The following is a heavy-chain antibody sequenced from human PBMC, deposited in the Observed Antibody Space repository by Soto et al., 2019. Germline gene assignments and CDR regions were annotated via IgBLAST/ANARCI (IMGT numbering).Heavy chain of an antibody. J-gene: IGHJ6*02. CDR1: GFTFSSYA. D-gene: IGHD2-8*01. CDR2: ISGSGGSK. Sequence: PGGSLRLSCAASGFTFSSYAMSWVRQAPGKGLEWVAAISGSGGSKYYADSVKGRFTISRDNSKNTLYLQMNSLRAEDTAVYYCAKVMRPSRSYYYYYYGMDVWGQGTTVTVSS. CDR3: AKVMRPSRSYYYYYYGMDV. V-gene: IGHV3-23*01.